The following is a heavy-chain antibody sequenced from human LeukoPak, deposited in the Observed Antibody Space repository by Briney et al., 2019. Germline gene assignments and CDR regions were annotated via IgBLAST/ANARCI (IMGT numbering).Heavy chain of an antibody. CDR1: GFTFSSYW. J-gene: IGHJ4*02. V-gene: IGHV3-74*01. CDR2: INSDGSST. Sequence: GGSLRLSCAASGFTFSSYWMHWVRHAPGKGLVWVSRINSDGSSTSYADSVKGRFTISRDNAKNTLYLQMDSLRAEDTAMYYCAGGTGSYYSLGYWGQGTLVTVSS. CDR3: AGGTGSYYSLGY. D-gene: IGHD1-26*01.